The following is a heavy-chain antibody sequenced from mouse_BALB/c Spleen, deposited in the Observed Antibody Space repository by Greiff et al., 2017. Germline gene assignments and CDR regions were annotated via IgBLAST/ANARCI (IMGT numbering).Heavy chain of an antibody. V-gene: IGHV1-15*01. Sequence: QVQLQQSGAELVRPGASVTLSCKASGYTFTDYEMHWVKQTPVHGLEWIGAIDPETGGTAYNQKFKGKATLTADKSSSTAYMELRSLTSEDSAVYYCTRVTTVRDYWGQGTTLTVSS. CDR2: IDPETGGT. CDR3: TRVTTVRDY. J-gene: IGHJ2*01. D-gene: IGHD1-1*01. CDR1: GYTFTDYE.